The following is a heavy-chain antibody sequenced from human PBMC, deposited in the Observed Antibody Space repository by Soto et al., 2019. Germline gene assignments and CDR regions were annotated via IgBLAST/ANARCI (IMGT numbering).Heavy chain of an antibody. CDR1: GGSISSYY. V-gene: IGHV4-59*01. D-gene: IGHD3-9*01. CDR3: ARDGEYYDILTGYRYYYGMDV. J-gene: IGHJ6*02. CDR2: IYYIGST. Sequence: PSETLSLTCTVSGGSISSYYWSWIRQPPGKGLEWIGYIYYIGSTNYNPSLKSRVTISVDTSKNQFSLKLSSVTAADTAVYYCARDGEYYDILTGYRYYYGMDVWGQGTTVTVSS.